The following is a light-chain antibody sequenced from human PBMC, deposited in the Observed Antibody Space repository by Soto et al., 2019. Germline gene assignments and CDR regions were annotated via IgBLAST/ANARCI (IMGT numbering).Light chain of an antibody. J-gene: IGLJ1*01. CDR1: SXNIGAGYD. CDR3: QSYDSRLSGSDYV. Sequence: QSVLTQPPSVSGAPGQRVTISCTGSSXNIGAGYDVHWYQQLPGTAPKLLIYGNSNRPSGVPDRFSGSKSGTSASLAITGLQAEDEADYYCQSYDSRLSGSDYVFGTGTKVTLL. V-gene: IGLV1-40*01. CDR2: GNS.